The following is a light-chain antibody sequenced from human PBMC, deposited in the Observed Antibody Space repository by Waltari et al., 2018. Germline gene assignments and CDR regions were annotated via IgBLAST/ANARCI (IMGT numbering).Light chain of an antibody. CDR2: ECN. V-gene: IGLV1-51*01. CDR3: GTWDSSLGIGV. Sequence: QSVLTQAPPVSAAPGQKVTISCSGSTPNIGNNYVSWNQQFPGTAPKLLIYECNRRPSGSPDRFSGSKSGASATLGITGLQTGDEANYYCGTWDSSLGIGVLGGGTRVTVL. J-gene: IGLJ3*02. CDR1: TPNIGNNY.